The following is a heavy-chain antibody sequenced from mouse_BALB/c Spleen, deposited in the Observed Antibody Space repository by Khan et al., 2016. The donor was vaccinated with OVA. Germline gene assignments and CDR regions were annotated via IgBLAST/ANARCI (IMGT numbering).Heavy chain of an antibody. V-gene: IGHV3-2*02. Sequence: EVELVESGPGLVKPSQSLSLTCTVTGYSITSDYAWNWIRQFPGNKLEWMGYISYSGSTSYNPSLKSRISITRDTSKNQFFLQLNSVTTEDTATYYCARDYGSSYYYVVYWCQGTTLTVSS. D-gene: IGHD1-1*01. CDR2: ISYSGST. J-gene: IGHJ2*01. CDR1: GYSITSDYA. CDR3: ARDYGSSYYYVVY.